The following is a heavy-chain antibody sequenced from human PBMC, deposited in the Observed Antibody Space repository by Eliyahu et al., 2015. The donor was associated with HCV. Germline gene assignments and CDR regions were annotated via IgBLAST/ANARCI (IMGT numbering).Heavy chain of an antibody. CDR2: ISYDGSNK. V-gene: IGHV3-30*18. J-gene: IGHJ1*01. Sequence: QVQLVESGGGVVQPGRSLXLSCAASGFXFSSXGMXWVXQAPGKGLEWVAVISYDGSNKYYADSVKGRFTISRDNSKNTLYLQMNSLRAEDTAVYYCAKDLAVVVPAALPQYFQHWGQGTLCHRLL. D-gene: IGHD2-2*02. CDR3: AKDLAVVVPAALPQYFQH. CDR1: GFXFSSXG.